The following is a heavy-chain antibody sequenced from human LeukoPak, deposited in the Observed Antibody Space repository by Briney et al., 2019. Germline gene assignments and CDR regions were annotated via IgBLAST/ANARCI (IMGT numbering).Heavy chain of an antibody. D-gene: IGHD3-16*02. J-gene: IGHJ6*02. CDR3: AISDYYYYGMDV. CDR2: ISSSGSTI. CDR1: GFTFSSYS. V-gene: IGHV3-48*01. Sequence: GGSLRLSCVASGFTFSSYSMNWVRQAPGKGLEWVSYISSSGSTIYYADSVKGRFTVSRDNAKNSLYLQMNSLRAEDTAVYYCAISDYYYYGMDVWGQGTTVTVSS.